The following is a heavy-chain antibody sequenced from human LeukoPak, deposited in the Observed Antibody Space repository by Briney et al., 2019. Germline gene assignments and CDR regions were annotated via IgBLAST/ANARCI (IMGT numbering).Heavy chain of an antibody. V-gene: IGHV3-23*01. CDR3: ARTTAGYSSGRYPSWPVDY. J-gene: IGHJ4*02. CDR1: GFTFRSYA. D-gene: IGHD6-19*01. Sequence: PAGSLRFSCAASGFTFRSYAIYWVRQAPGKGPEWVSGISGIGGDTYFADSVKGQFTISRDNSKNTVFLLMDSLRAEDTAVYYCARTTAGYSSGRYPSWPVDYWGQGTLVTVSS. CDR2: ISGIGGDT.